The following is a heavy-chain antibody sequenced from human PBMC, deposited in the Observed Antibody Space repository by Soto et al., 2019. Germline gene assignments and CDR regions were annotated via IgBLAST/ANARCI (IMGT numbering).Heavy chain of an antibody. D-gene: IGHD3-9*01. CDR3: AREGTGYSAFDI. V-gene: IGHV1-2*02. CDR2: INPKSGGT. Sequence: QVQLVQSGAEVKKPGASVKVSCKASGYTFSGYYMHWVRQAPGQGLEWMGWINPKSGGTKYAQKFQGRVTMARDTSFNTAYMDLSRLTSDDTAVYFCAREGTGYSAFDIWGQGTTVTVSS. J-gene: IGHJ3*02. CDR1: GYTFSGYY.